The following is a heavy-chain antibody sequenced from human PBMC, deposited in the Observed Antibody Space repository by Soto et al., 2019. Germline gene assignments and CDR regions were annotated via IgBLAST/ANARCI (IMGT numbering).Heavy chain of an antibody. V-gene: IGHV4-31*03. J-gene: IGHJ6*02. CDR1: SASISTAGYY. CDR3: ARDQGDYYGIDV. Sequence: LSPTCTVASASISTAGYYWNWIRQQRGKGLEWSGYIYYSGSIYHTPSLKSRVTISVDTSKNHSSLKLSSVTAEDTAVYYCARDQGDYYGIDVWGQGTTVTVSS. CDR2: IYYSGSI.